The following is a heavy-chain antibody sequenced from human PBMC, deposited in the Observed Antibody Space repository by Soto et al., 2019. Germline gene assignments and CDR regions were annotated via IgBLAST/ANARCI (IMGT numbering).Heavy chain of an antibody. V-gene: IGHV4-30-4*01. CDR3: ASDYGDYHYYGMDV. J-gene: IGHJ6*02. CDR2: IYYSGST. CDR1: GGSISSGDYY. Sequence: PSETLSLTCTVSGGSISSGDYYWSWIRQPPGKGLEWIGYIYYSGSTYYNPSLKSRVTISVDTSKNQFSLKLSSVTAADTAVYYCASDYGDYHYYGMDVWGQGTTVTVSS. D-gene: IGHD4-17*01.